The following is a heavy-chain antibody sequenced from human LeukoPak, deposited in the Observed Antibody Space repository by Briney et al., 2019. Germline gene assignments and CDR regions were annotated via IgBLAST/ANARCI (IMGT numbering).Heavy chain of an antibody. D-gene: IGHD2-2*01. Sequence: GESLKISCKGSGYSFTSYWISWVRQMPGKGLEWMGRIDPSDSYTNYSPSFQGHVTISADKSISTAYLQWSSLKASDTAMYYCARAESAVPAASYYYYGMDVWGKGTTVTVSS. J-gene: IGHJ6*04. V-gene: IGHV5-10-1*01. CDR3: ARAESAVPAASYYYYGMDV. CDR2: IDPSDSYT. CDR1: GYSFTSYW.